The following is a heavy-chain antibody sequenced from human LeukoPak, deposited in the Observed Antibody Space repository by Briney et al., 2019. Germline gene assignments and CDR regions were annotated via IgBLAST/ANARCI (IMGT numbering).Heavy chain of an antibody. J-gene: IGHJ6*02. CDR2: IYYSGST. CDR1: GGSIVSSSYY. CDR3: ARDPGLSTTVVTAGYYYYGMDV. Sequence: SETLSLTCTVSGGSIVSSSYYWGWIRQPPGKGLEWIGYIYYSGSTNYNPSLKSRVTISVDTSKNQFSLKLSSVTAADTAVYYCARDPGLSTTVVTAGYYYYGMDVWGQGTTVTVSS. D-gene: IGHD4-23*01. V-gene: IGHV4-61*01.